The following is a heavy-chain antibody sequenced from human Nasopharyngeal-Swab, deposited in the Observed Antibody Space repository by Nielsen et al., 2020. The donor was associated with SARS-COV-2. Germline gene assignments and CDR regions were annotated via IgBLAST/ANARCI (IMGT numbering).Heavy chain of an antibody. CDR3: ARERHDYVWGSYRYTKSY. CDR2: IIPILGIA. V-gene: IGHV1-69*04. Sequence: SVKVSCKASGGTFSSYAISWVRQAPGQGLEWMGRIIPILGIANYAQKFQGRATITADKSTSTAYMELSSLRSEDTAVYYCARERHDYVWGSYRYTKSYWGQGTLVTVSS. CDR1: GGTFSSYA. J-gene: IGHJ4*02. D-gene: IGHD3-16*02.